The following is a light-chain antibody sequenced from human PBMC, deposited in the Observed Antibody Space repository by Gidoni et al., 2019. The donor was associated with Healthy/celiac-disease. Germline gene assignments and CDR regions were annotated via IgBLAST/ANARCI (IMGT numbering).Light chain of an antibody. CDR2: AAS. V-gene: IGKV1-39*01. Sequence: DIQMTQSPSSLSASVGDRVTITCRASQSISSYLNWYQQKPGKAPKLLIYAASSLQSGVPSRFSGSGSGTDFTLTISSLQPDDFATYYCQQSYSTGYTFGQGTKLEIK. CDR1: QSISSY. CDR3: QQSYSTGYT. J-gene: IGKJ2*01.